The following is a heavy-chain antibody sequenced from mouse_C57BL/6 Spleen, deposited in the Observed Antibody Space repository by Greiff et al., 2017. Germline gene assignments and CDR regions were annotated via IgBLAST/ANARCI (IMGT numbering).Heavy chain of an antibody. CDR2: IDPENGDT. Sequence: VQLQQSGAELVRPGASVKLSCTASGFNIKDDYMHWVKQRPEQGLEWIGWIDPENGDTEYASKFQGKATITADTSSNTASLQLSSLTSEDTAVYYCTRGRSFAYWGQGTLVTVSA. CDR3: TRGRSFAY. J-gene: IGHJ3*01. CDR1: GFNIKDDY. V-gene: IGHV14-4*01.